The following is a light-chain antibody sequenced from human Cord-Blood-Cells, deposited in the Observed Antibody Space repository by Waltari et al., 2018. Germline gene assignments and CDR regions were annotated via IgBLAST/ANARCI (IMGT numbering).Light chain of an antibody. Sequence: DIQMTQSPSSLSASVGDRVTITCRASQSISSYLNWYQQKPGKAPKLLIYAASSLQSGVPARSSGSGAGTDFTRTISSPQPEDFATYCCRQSYSTPRTFGQGTKVEIK. CDR3: RQSYSTPRT. CDR1: QSISSY. V-gene: IGKV1-39*01. CDR2: AAS. J-gene: IGKJ1*01.